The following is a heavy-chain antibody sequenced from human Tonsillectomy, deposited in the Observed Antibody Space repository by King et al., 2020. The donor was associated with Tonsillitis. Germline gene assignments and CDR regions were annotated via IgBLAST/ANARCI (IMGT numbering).Heavy chain of an antibody. D-gene: IGHD3-22*01. CDR1: GFTFSSYA. J-gene: IGHJ4*02. V-gene: IGHV3-30*10. CDR2: ISYVGSNK. CDR3: ARDRMRAYYYDSGYFDY. Sequence: VQLVESGGGVVQLGRARRLLCAAAGFTFSSYALHWVRLSPGKGLSWGDVISYVGSNKYYTDPLQSRFTISRYNSKNPLYLQVNSLRAEDTAVYYCARDRMRAYYYDSGYFDYWGQGTLVTVSS.